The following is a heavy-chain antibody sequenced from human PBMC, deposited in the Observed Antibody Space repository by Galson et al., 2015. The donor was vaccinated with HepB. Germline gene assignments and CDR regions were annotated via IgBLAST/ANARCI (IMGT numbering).Heavy chain of an antibody. J-gene: IGHJ3*02. CDR1: GFTFSSYA. CDR2: ISYDGSNK. Sequence: SLRLSCAASGFTFSSYAMSWVRQAPGKGLEWVAVISYDGSNKYYADSVKGRFTISRDNSKNTLYLQMNSLRAEDTAVYYCARDLTEAAGPPTRSSLQGEDAFDIWGQGTMVTVSS. CDR3: ARDLTEAAGPPTRSSLQGEDAFDI. V-gene: IGHV3-30*04. D-gene: IGHD6-13*01.